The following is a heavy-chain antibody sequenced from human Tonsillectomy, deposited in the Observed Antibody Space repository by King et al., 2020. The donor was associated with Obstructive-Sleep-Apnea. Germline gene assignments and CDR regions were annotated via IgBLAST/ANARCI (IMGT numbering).Heavy chain of an antibody. Sequence: QLVQSGAEVKKPGASVKVSCKASGYTFTSYGISWVRQAPGQGLERMGWISAYNGNTNYAQKLQGRVTMTTDTSTSTAYMELRSLRSDDPAVYYCARESVYCSGGSCTYYYYGMDVWGQGTTVTVSS. J-gene: IGHJ6*02. CDR1: GYTFTSYG. D-gene: IGHD2-15*01. CDR3: ARESVYCSGGSCTYYYYGMDV. CDR2: ISAYNGNT. V-gene: IGHV1-18*01.